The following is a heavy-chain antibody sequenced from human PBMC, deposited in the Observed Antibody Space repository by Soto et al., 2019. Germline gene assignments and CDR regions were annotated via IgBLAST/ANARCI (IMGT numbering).Heavy chain of an antibody. J-gene: IGHJ5*02. V-gene: IGHV3-21*01. CDR2: ISSSSSYI. CDR3: ARETAIGQLEFDP. CDR1: GFTFSSYS. Sequence: LRLSCAASGFTFSSYSMNWVRQAPGKGLEWVSSISSSSSYIYYADSVKGRFTISRDSAKNSLYLQMNSLRAEDTAVYYCARETAIGQLEFDPWGQGTLVTVSS. D-gene: IGHD2-2*02.